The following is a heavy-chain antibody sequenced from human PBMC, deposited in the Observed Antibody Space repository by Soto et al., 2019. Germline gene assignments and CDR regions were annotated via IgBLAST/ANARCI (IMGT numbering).Heavy chain of an antibody. Sequence: GASVKVSCKASGYTFTNFGISWVRQAPGQGLEWMGGIIPIFGTTSYAQKFQGRVTITADESTSTAYMELSSLRSEDTAVYYCARVVTVVKSFHYWYFDLWGRGTLVTVSS. V-gene: IGHV1-69*13. J-gene: IGHJ2*01. CDR1: GYTFTNFG. CDR3: ARVVTVVKSFHYWYFDL. D-gene: IGHD2-15*01. CDR2: IIPIFGTT.